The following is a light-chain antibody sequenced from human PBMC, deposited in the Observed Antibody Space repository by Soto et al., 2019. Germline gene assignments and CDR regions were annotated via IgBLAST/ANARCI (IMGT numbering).Light chain of an antibody. CDR3: QHYDTYSLV. Sequence: DIQMIQSPPTLSASVGDRVTITCRASQSITTWLAWYQQKPGKAPKLLIFDASTLVSGVPSRFSGSGSGTEFTLTISSLQPDDFATYYCQHYDTYSLVFGGGTKVDIK. V-gene: IGKV1-5*01. J-gene: IGKJ4*01. CDR2: DAS. CDR1: QSITTW.